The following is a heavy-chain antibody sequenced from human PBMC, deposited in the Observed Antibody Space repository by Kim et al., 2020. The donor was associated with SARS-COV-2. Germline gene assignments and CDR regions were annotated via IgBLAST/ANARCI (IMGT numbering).Heavy chain of an antibody. CDR3: AKAAASYTWFDP. D-gene: IGHD6-13*01. J-gene: IGHJ5*02. V-gene: IGHV3-23*01. Sequence: HTKDGMRRFTISRDNPQNTLYLHMNSLRAEDTAIYYCAKAAASYTWFDPWGQGTLVTVSS.